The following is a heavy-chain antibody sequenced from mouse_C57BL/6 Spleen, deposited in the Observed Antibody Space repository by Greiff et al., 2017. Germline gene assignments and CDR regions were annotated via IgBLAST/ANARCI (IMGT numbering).Heavy chain of an antibody. Sequence: QVHVKQPGAELVMPGASVKLSCKASGYTFTSYWMHWVKQRPGQGLAWIGEIDPSDSYTNYNQKFKGKSTLTVDKSSSTAYMQLSSLTSEDSAVYYCARFYYSNHYAMDYWGQGTSVTVSA. J-gene: IGHJ4*01. V-gene: IGHV1-69*01. CDR1: GYTFTSYW. CDR2: IDPSDSYT. CDR3: ARFYYSNHYAMDY. D-gene: IGHD2-5*01.